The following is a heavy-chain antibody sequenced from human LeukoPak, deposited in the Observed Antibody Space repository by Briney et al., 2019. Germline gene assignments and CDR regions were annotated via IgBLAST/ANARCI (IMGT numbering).Heavy chain of an antibody. CDR1: GGSISSSNW. Sequence: PSETLSLTCAVSGGSISSSNWSSWVRQPPGKGLEWIGEIYHSGSTNYSPSLKSRVTISVDTSKNQFSLKLSSVTAADTAVYYCARRRGNYYDSSGYYYFDYWGQGTLVTVSS. CDR2: IYHSGST. V-gene: IGHV4-4*02. CDR3: ARRRGNYYDSSGYYYFDY. D-gene: IGHD3-22*01. J-gene: IGHJ4*02.